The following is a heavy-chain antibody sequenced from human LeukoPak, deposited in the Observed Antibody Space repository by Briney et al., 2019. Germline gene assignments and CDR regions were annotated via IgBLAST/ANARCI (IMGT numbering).Heavy chain of an antibody. CDR2: ISSSSSTI. J-gene: IGHJ6*03. CDR3: ARVTAAVTPYSKFYYYYYMDV. Sequence: GGSLRLSCAASGFPFSSYSMNWVRQAPGKGLEWVSYISSSSSTIYYADSVKGRFTISRDNAKNSLYLQMNSLRAEDTAVYYCARVTAAVTPYSKFYYYYYMDVWGKGTTVTVSS. D-gene: IGHD4-11*01. V-gene: IGHV3-48*01. CDR1: GFPFSSYS.